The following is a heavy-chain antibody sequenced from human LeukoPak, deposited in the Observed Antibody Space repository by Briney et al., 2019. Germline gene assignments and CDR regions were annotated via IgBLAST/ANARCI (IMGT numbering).Heavy chain of an antibody. D-gene: IGHD6-13*01. CDR2: IYYSEST. CDR1: GGSFSGYY. Sequence: SETLSLTCAVYGGSFSGYYWSWIRQPPGKGLEWIGYIYYSESTNYNPSLKSRVTISVDTSKNQFSLKLSSVTAADTAVYYCASSWYYFDYWGQGTLVTVSS. V-gene: IGHV4-59*01. J-gene: IGHJ4*02. CDR3: ASSWYYFDY.